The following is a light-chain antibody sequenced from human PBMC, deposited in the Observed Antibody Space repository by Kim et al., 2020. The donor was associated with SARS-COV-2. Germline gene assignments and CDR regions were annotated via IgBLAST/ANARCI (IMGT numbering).Light chain of an antibody. CDR3: QQYVWT. CDR2: DAS. CDR1: QSISSW. V-gene: IGKV1-5*01. J-gene: IGKJ1*01. Sequence: DIQMTQSPSTLSASVGDRVTITCRASQSISSWLAWYQQKPGKAPKLLIYDASSLESGVPSRFSGSGSGTELTLTISSLQPDDFATYYCQQYVWTFGQGTKVEIK.